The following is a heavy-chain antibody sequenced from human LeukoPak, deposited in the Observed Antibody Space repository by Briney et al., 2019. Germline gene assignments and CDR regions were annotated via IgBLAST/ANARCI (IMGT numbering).Heavy chain of an antibody. J-gene: IGHJ4*02. V-gene: IGHV3-30*02. D-gene: IGHD5-24*01. Sequence: PGGSLRLSCAASGFTFSSYGMHWVRQAPGKGLEWVAFIRYDGSNKYYADSVKGRFTISRDNSKNTLYLQMNSLRAEDTAVYYCAKESTLRDGYRSLDYWGQGTLVTVSS. CDR3: AKESTLRDGYRSLDY. CDR2: IRYDGSNK. CDR1: GFTFSSYG.